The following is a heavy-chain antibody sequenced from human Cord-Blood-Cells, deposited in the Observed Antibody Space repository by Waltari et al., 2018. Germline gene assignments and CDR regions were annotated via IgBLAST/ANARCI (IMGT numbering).Heavy chain of an antibody. J-gene: IGHJ2*01. V-gene: IGHV3-30*18. D-gene: IGHD7-27*01. Sequence: QVQLVESGGGVVQPGRSLRLSCAASGFTFSSYGMHWVRQAPGKGLEWVAVISYDGSNKYYADSVKGRFTISRDNSKNTLYLQMNSLRAEDTAVYYCAKDGENWVLRYFDLWGRGTLVTVSS. CDR3: AKDGENWVLRYFDL. CDR2: ISYDGSNK. CDR1: GFTFSSYG.